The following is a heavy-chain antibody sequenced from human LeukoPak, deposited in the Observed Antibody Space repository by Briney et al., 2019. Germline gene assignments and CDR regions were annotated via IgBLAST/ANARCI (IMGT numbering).Heavy chain of an antibody. J-gene: IGHJ5*02. CDR3: AKPQAVNWFDP. Sequence: GRSLRLSCAASGFTFSSYGMHWVRQAPGKGLEWVAAISYDGSNKYYADSVKGRFTISRDNSKNTLYLQMNSLRAEDTAVYYCAKPQAVNWFDPWGQGTLVTVSS. CDR2: ISYDGSNK. D-gene: IGHD2-15*01. CDR1: GFTFSSYG. V-gene: IGHV3-30*18.